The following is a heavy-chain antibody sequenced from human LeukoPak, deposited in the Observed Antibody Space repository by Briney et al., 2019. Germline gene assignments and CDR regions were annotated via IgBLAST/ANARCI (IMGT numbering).Heavy chain of an antibody. CDR2: INPNSGGT. V-gene: IGHV1-2*02. CDR1: GYTFTGYY. D-gene: IGHD1-1*01. Sequence: ASVKVSCKASGYTFTGYYMHWVRQAPGQGLEWMGWINPNSGGTNYAQKFQGRVTMTRDTSISIAYMELSRLRSDDTAVYYCARDTWNDLHYFDYWGQGTLVTVSS. J-gene: IGHJ4*02. CDR3: ARDTWNDLHYFDY.